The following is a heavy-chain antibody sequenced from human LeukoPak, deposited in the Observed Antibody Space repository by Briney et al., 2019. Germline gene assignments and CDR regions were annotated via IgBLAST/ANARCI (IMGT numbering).Heavy chain of an antibody. CDR3: ARSHSSSSYYYYYMDV. D-gene: IGHD6-6*01. Sequence: GGSLRLSCAASGFTFDDYGMSWVRQAPGKGLEWVSGINWNGGSTGYADSVKGRFTISRDNAKNSLYLQMNSLRAEDTALYYCARSHSSSSYYYYYMDVWGKGTTVTVSS. CDR2: INWNGGST. V-gene: IGHV3-20*04. CDR1: GFTFDDYG. J-gene: IGHJ6*03.